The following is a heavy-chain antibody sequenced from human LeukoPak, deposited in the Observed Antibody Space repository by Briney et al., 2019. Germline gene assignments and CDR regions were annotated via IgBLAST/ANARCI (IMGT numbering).Heavy chain of an antibody. J-gene: IGHJ4*02. CDR1: GYTFTNYN. D-gene: IGHD6-19*01. CDR2: IDRSGDST. CDR3: VRDSGGWSFDY. Sequence: ASVKVSCRAFGYTFTNYNMHWVRQAPGQGLEWMGIIDRSGDSTTYAQKFQGRVAMSRDTSTSTVYLELSSLRSEDTAVYYCVRDSGGWSFDYCGQGTLVTVSS. V-gene: IGHV1-46*01.